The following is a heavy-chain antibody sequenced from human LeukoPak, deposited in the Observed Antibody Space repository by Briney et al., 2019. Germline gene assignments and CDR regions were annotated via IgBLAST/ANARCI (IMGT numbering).Heavy chain of an antibody. V-gene: IGHV3-30*02. D-gene: IGHD6-19*01. Sequence: GGSLRLSCAASGFTFSRYGMHWVRQAPGKGLEWVAFIRYDGSNKYYADSVKGRFTISRDNSKNTLYLQMNSLRAEDTAVYYCAKEDSSGWIGDYWGQGTLVTVSS. CDR3: AKEDSSGWIGDY. J-gene: IGHJ4*02. CDR1: GFTFSRYG. CDR2: IRYDGSNK.